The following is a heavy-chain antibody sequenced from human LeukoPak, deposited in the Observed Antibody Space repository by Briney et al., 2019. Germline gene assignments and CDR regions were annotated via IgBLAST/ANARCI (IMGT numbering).Heavy chain of an antibody. V-gene: IGHV3-30*01. CDR2: MSYDEKNK. CDR3: GGAFPRYCSSLSCYSRLDP. J-gene: IGHJ5*02. D-gene: IGHD2-2*01. Sequence: GGSLRLSCAASGFTFRDYAFHWVRQAPGKGIEWVALMSYDEKNKFYGDAVKGRFTISRDISNNTVYLQMNSLRVEDTAVYYCGGAFPRYCSSLSCYSRLDPWGLGTLVTVSS. CDR1: GFTFRDYA.